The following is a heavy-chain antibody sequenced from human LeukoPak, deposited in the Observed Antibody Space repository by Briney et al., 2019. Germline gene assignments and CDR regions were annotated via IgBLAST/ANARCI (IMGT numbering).Heavy chain of an antibody. Sequence: GGSLRLSCAASGFTFSSYAMSWVRQAPGKGLEWVSAISGSGGSTYYADSVKGRFTISRDNSKNTPYLQMNSLRAEDTAVYYCAIRGYSYGSPYFQHWGQGTLVTVSS. J-gene: IGHJ1*01. D-gene: IGHD5-18*01. CDR1: GFTFSSYA. CDR3: AIRGYSYGSPYFQH. V-gene: IGHV3-23*01. CDR2: ISGSGGST.